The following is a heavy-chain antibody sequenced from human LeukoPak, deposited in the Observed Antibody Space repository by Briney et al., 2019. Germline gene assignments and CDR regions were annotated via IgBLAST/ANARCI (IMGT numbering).Heavy chain of an antibody. Sequence: GGSLRLSCAASGFTFSSYWMHWVRQAPGKGLVWVSRINSDGSSTSYADSVKGRFTISRDNAKNTLYLQMNSLRAGDTAVYYCAREVSGSYEFDYWGQGTLVTVSS. CDR3: AREVSGSYEFDY. CDR2: INSDGSST. D-gene: IGHD1-26*01. CDR1: GFTFSSYW. V-gene: IGHV3-74*01. J-gene: IGHJ4*01.